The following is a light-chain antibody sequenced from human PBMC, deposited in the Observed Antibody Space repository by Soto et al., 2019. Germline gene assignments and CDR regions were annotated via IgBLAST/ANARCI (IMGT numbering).Light chain of an antibody. Sequence: EIVMTQSPATLSVSPGERVTLSCRASQNIRSDLAWYQQKPGQAPRLLMYGASIRATGIPARFSASGSGTDFTLTISSLQSEDLALYYCQQYINWTFGQGTKVDIK. CDR2: GAS. CDR3: QQYINWT. CDR1: QNIRSD. J-gene: IGKJ1*01. V-gene: IGKV3-15*01.